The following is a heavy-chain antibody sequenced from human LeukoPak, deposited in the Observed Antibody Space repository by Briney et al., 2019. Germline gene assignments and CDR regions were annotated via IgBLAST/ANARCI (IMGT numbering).Heavy chain of an antibody. CDR1: GFIVSSNY. J-gene: IGHJ4*02. CDR3: TRLAVAYFDS. D-gene: IGHD6-19*01. Sequence: GGSLRLSCAASGFIVSSNYMGWVRQAPGKGLEWVSVIYSSGSTYYPDSVKGRFTISRDESKNTLYLQMNSLRAEDTAGYYCTRLAVAYFDSWGQGTLVTVSS. CDR2: IYSSGST. V-gene: IGHV3-66*04.